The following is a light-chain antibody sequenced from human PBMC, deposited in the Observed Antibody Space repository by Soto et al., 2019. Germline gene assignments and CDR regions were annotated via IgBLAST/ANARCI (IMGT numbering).Light chain of an antibody. CDR1: VSNIEANY. V-gene: IGLV1-51*01. Sequence: QSVLTQPPSVSAAPGQKVTISCSGGVSNIEANYVSWYQQFPGTAPKLLIYDNNKRPSRIPDRFSGSKSGTSATLGITGLQTGDEADYYCATWDSVLSAGVFGGGTQLTVL. CDR2: DNN. J-gene: IGLJ3*02. CDR3: ATWDSVLSAGV.